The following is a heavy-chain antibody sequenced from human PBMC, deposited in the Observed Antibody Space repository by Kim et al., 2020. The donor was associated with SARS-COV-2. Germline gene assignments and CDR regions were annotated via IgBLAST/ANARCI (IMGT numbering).Heavy chain of an antibody. CDR2: FYSSGST. Sequence: SETLSLTCTVSGGSISSSTFYWGWIRQPPGKGLELIGTFYSSGSTYYNPSLRSRVTISVDTSKSHFSLKLSSVTAADTAVYFCATSYYDMNGCFHYWGQGTLVTVSS. CDR3: ATSYYDMNGCFHY. CDR1: GGSISSSTFY. V-gene: IGHV4-39*02. D-gene: IGHD3-16*01. J-gene: IGHJ4*02.